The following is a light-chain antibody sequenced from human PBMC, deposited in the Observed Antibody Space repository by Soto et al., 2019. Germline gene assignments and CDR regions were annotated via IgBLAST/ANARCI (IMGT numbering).Light chain of an antibody. CDR3: QQDGSSPWT. CDR2: GTS. CDR1: QTVSNSY. Sequence: ETGLTQSPGSLSLSLGDRATLSCRASQTVSNSYLAWYQQKPGQAPRLLIYGTSSRATGIPDRFSGSGSGTDFTLTINRLEPEDFVIYYCQQDGSSPWTFGQGTKVEIK. V-gene: IGKV3-20*01. J-gene: IGKJ1*01.